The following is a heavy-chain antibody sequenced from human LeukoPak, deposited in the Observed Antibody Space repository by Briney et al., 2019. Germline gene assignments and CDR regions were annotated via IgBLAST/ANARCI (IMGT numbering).Heavy chain of an antibody. J-gene: IGHJ4*02. CDR3: AREMYSSSSVDY. CDR1: GGTFSSYA. Sequence: ASVKVSCKASGGTFSSYAISWVRQAPGQGLEWMGWINPNSGGTNYAQKFQGRVTMTRDTSISTAYMELSRLRSDDTAVYYCAREMYSSSSVDYWGQGTLVTVSS. D-gene: IGHD6-6*01. CDR2: INPNSGGT. V-gene: IGHV1-2*02.